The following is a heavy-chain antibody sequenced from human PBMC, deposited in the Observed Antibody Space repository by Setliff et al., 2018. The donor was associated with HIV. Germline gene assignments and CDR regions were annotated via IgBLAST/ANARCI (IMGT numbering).Heavy chain of an antibody. CDR1: GYTFTNYA. CDR2: INPGNGNT. Sequence: GASVKVSCKASGYTFTNYAIHWVRQAPGQRLEWMGWINPGNGNTKYSQKCQGRVTITRDTSATTAYMELSSLRSEDTAVYYCARDQKYGSGSYYKSGTFDYWGQGALVTVSS. CDR3: ARDQKYGSGSYYKSGTFDY. V-gene: IGHV1-3*01. D-gene: IGHD3-10*01. J-gene: IGHJ4*02.